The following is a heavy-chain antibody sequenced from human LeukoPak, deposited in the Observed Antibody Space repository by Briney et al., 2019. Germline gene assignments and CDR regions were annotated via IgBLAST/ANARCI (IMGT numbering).Heavy chain of an antibody. CDR3: AKEPLIQLLGYYFDY. CDR1: GFTFSSYA. V-gene: IGHV3-23*01. Sequence: PGGSLRLSCAASGFTFSSYAIGWVRQAPGKGLEWVSAISGSGGSTYYADSVKGRFTISRDNSKNTLYLQMNSLRAEDTAVYYCAKEPLIQLLGYYFDYWGQGTLVTVSS. J-gene: IGHJ4*02. D-gene: IGHD5-18*01. CDR2: ISGSGGST.